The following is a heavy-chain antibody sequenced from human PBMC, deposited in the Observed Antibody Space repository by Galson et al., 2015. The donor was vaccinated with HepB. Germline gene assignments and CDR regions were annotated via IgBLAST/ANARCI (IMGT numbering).Heavy chain of an antibody. J-gene: IGHJ5*02. CDR1: GGSISSSSYY. Sequence: ETLSLTCTVSGGSISSSSYYWGWIRRPPGKGLEWIGSIYYSGSTYYNPSLKSRVTISVDTSKNQFSLKLSSVTAADTAVYYCARVPGEGYSSSWYNFWFDPWGQGTLVTVSS. CDR2: IYYSGST. D-gene: IGHD6-13*01. V-gene: IGHV4-39*07. CDR3: ARVPGEGYSSSWYNFWFDP.